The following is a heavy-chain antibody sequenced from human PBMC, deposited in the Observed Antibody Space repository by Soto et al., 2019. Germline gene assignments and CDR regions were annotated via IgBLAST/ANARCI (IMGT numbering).Heavy chain of an antibody. CDR2: ISSSSSYI. CDR1: GFTFSSYS. CDR3: ARDGEAVAGTGFDP. V-gene: IGHV3-21*01. D-gene: IGHD6-19*01. Sequence: EVQLVESGGGLVKPGGSLRLSCAASGFTFSSYSMNWVRQAPGKGLEWVSSISSSSSYIYYADSVKGRFTISRDNAKHSLYLQMNSLRAEDTAVYYCARDGEAVAGTGFDPWGQGTLVTVSS. J-gene: IGHJ5*02.